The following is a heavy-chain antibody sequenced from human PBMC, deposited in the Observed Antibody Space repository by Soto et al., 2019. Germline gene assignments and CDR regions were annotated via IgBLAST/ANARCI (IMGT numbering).Heavy chain of an antibody. Sequence: SETLSLTCAVYGGSFSGYYWSWIRQPPGKGLEWIGEINHSGSTNYNPSLKSRVTISVDTSKNQFSLKLSSVTAADTAVYYCARATPLMAAHRRVQDYWGQGTLVTVSS. J-gene: IGHJ4*02. V-gene: IGHV4-34*01. CDR2: INHSGST. CDR3: ARATPLMAAHRRVQDY. D-gene: IGHD3-10*01. CDR1: GGSFSGYY.